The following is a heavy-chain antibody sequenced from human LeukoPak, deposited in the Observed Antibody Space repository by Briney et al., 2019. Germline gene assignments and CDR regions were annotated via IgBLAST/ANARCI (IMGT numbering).Heavy chain of an antibody. V-gene: IGHV1-18*01. D-gene: IGHD3-22*01. J-gene: IGHJ4*02. CDR3: ARDSHYYDSSGYYDQDY. Sequence: ASVKVSCKASGYTFTSYGISWVRQAPGQGLEWMGWISAYNGNTNYAQKLQGRVTMTTDTSTSTAYMGLRSLRSDDTAVYYCARDSHYYDSSGYYDQDYWGQGTLVTVSS. CDR1: GYTFTSYG. CDR2: ISAYNGNT.